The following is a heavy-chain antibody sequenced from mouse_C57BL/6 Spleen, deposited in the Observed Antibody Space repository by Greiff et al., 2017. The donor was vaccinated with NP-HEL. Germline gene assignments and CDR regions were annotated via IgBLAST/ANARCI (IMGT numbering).Heavy chain of an antibody. CDR2: INPSSGYT. Sequence: QVQLKQSGSELAKPGASVKLSCKASGYTFTSYWMHWVKQRPGQGLEWIGYINPSSGYTKYNQKFKDKATLTADKSSSTAYMQLSSLTYEDSAVYYCARSRSSQAWFAYWGQGTLVTVSA. CDR1: GYTFTSYW. CDR3: ARSRSSQAWFAY. V-gene: IGHV1-7*01. J-gene: IGHJ3*01.